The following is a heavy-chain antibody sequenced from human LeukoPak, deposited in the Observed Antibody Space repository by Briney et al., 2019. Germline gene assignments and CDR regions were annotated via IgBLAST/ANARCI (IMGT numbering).Heavy chain of an antibody. D-gene: IGHD3-3*01. Sequence: PSDTLSLTCAVYGGSFSGYYWSWIRQPPGKGLEWIGEINHSGSTNYTPSIKSRVTISVDTSKNQFSLKLSSVTAADTAVYYCARGWVYYDFWSGYYTGNWFDPWGQGTLVTVSS. J-gene: IGHJ5*02. CDR3: ARGWVYYDFWSGYYTGNWFDP. CDR2: INHSGST. CDR1: GGSFSGYY. V-gene: IGHV4-34*01.